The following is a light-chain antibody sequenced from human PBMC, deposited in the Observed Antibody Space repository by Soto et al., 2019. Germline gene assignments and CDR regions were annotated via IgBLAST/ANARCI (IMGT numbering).Light chain of an antibody. J-gene: IGKJ1*01. V-gene: IGKV1-5*01. CDR3: QHYNSYPLT. Sequence: DIQMTQSPSTLSASIGDRVTITCRASQTINNWLAWYQQKPGKAPNLLIYHASNLETGVPSRFRGSAFGPDFTPTSRSLQPDDFASYECQHYNSYPLTFGHGTTVEIK. CDR2: HAS. CDR1: QTINNW.